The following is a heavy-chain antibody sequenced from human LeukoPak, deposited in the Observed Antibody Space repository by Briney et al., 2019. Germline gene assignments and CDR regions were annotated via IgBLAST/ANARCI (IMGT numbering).Heavy chain of an antibody. CDR2: ISYDGSNK. V-gene: IGHV3-30-3*01. D-gene: IGHD3-22*01. CDR3: AGAYYDSSGRFDY. J-gene: IGHJ4*02. Sequence: GGSLRLSCAASGFTFSSYAMHWVRQAPGKGLEWGAVISYDGSNKYYADSVKGRFTISRDNSKNTLYLQMNSLRAEDTAVYYCAGAYYDSSGRFDYWGQGTLVTVSS. CDR1: GFTFSSYA.